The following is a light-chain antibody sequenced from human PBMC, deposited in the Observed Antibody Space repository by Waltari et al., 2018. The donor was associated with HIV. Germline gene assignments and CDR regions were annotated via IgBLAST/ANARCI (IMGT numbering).Light chain of an antibody. CDR3: MQALQTPRT. Sequence: DIVMTQSPLSLTVTPGESASISCRSSQSLLHKNGYNYLNWYLQKPGQSPQLLISLGSNLASGVPDRFSGSGSGTDFTLEISKLEAGDVGVYYCMQALQTPRTFGQGTKLETK. CDR2: LGS. V-gene: IGKV2-28*01. CDR1: QSLLHKNGYNY. J-gene: IGKJ2*01.